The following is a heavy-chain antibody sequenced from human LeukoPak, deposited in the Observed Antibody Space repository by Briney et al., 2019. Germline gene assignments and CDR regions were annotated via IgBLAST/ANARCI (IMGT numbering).Heavy chain of an antibody. J-gene: IGHJ5*02. CDR1: GGPFSGYF. D-gene: IGHD1-26*01. Sequence: TSETLSLTCAVYGGPFSGYFWTWIRQPPGKGLEWIGYIYYSGRTNYNPSLKNRVTISVDTSKNQFSLKLSSVTAADTVVYYCARHSSHVGATGGLVWFDPWGQGTLVTVSS. CDR2: IYYSGRT. V-gene: IGHV4-59*08. CDR3: ARHSSHVGATGGLVWFDP.